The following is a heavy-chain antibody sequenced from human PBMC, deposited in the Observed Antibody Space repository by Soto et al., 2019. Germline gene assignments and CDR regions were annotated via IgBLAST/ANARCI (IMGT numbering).Heavy chain of an antibody. Sequence: EVQLLESGGGLLQLGGSLRLSCAASGFTFGSYAMNWVRQAPGKGLEWVSVISGSGGSTYYADSVKGRFTISRVNSKNPLYLQMNSLRAEDTAAYYCARRSSSWYFDYWGQGTLVTVSS. D-gene: IGHD6-13*01. CDR3: ARRSSSWYFDY. CDR2: ISGSGGST. V-gene: IGHV3-23*01. CDR1: GFTFGSYA. J-gene: IGHJ4*02.